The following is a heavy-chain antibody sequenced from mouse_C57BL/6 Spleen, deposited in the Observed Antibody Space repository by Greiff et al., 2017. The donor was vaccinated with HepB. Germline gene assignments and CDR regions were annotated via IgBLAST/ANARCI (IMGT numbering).Heavy chain of an antibody. CDR2: IYPGDGDT. Sequence: QVQLQQSGPELVKPGASVKISCKASGYAFSSSWMNWVKQRPGKGLEWIGRIYPGDGDTNYNGKFKGKATLTADKSSSTAYMQLSSLTSEDSAVYFCARWLLRGDYAMDYWGQGTSVTVSS. J-gene: IGHJ4*01. CDR3: ARWLLRGDYAMDY. D-gene: IGHD2-3*01. CDR1: GYAFSSSW. V-gene: IGHV1-82*01.